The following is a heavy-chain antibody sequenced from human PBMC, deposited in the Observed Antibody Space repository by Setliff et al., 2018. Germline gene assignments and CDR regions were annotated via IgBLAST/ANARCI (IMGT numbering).Heavy chain of an antibody. CDR2: INAGNGNT. CDR1: GYTFTSYD. D-gene: IGHD6-13*01. J-gene: IGHJ6*02. V-gene: IGHV1-3*01. CDR3: ARDQSSSWYCPHYGMDV. Sequence: ASVKVSCKASGYTFTSYDINWARQATGQRLEWMGWINAGNGNTKYSQKFQGRVTITRDTSASTAYMALNSLRAEDTAVYYCARDQSSSWYCPHYGMDVWGQGTTVTV.